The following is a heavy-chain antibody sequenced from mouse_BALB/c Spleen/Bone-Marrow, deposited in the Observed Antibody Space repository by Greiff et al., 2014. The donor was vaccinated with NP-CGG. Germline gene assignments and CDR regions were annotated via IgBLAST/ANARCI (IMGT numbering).Heavy chain of an antibody. J-gene: IGHJ4*01. CDR1: GYTFTDYA. V-gene: IGHV1-67*01. CDR2: ISTYSGNI. D-gene: IGHD1-1*01. Sequence: VQLQEPGPELVRPGVPVKFSCKGFGYTFTDYAMHWVKQSHAKSLEWIGVISTYSGNINYNQKFKGKATMTVDKSSSTAYMELARLTSEDSAIYYGASYGSSYYAMDYWGQGTSVTVSS. CDR3: ASYGSSYYAMDY.